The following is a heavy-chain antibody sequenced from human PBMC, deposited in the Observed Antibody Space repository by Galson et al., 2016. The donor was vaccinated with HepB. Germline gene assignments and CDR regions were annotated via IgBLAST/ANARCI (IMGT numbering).Heavy chain of an antibody. D-gene: IGHD3-10*01. Sequence: ETLSLTCAVSGGSITSTTWWNWVRQSPGKGLEWIGEIYHSGTTNYSPSLKGRVTISIDTSTNQFSLRLTSLTAADTAIYYCTRGLVGGYFDSWGQGTLVTVSS. V-gene: IGHV4-4*02. CDR3: TRGLVGGYFDS. J-gene: IGHJ4*02. CDR1: GGSITSTTW. CDR2: IYHSGTT.